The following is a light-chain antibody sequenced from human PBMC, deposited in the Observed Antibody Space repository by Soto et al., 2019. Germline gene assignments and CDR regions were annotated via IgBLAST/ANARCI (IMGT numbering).Light chain of an antibody. CDR2: WAS. CDR3: QQYYSTPYT. J-gene: IGKJ2*01. Sequence: DIVMTQSPDSLAVSLGERATINCKSSQSDLYSSNNKNYLAWYQQKPGQPPKLLIYWASTRESGVPDRFSGSGSGTDFTLTISILQAEDVAVYYCQQYYSTPYTFGQGTKLEIK. V-gene: IGKV4-1*01. CDR1: QSDLYSSNNKNY.